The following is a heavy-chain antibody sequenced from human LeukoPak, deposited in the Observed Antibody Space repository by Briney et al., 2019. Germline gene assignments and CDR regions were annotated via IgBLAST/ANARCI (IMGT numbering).Heavy chain of an antibody. V-gene: IGHV3-48*01. CDR3: ARVEESRIALASYYYYMDV. CDR2: ISSSSSTI. CDR1: GFTFSSYA. Sequence: QAGGSLRLSCAASGFTFSSYAMSWVRQAPGKGLEWVSYISSSSSTIYYADSVKGRFTISRDNAKNSLYLQMNSLRAEDTAVYYCARVEESRIALASYYYYMDVWGKGTTVTVSS. D-gene: IGHD6-13*01. J-gene: IGHJ6*03.